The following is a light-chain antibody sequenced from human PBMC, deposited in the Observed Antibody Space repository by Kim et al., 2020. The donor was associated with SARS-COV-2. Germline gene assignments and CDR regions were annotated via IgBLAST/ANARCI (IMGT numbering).Light chain of an antibody. J-gene: IGLJ7*01. CDR2: LNSDGSH. CDR1: SGHSSYA. CDR3: QTWGTGIVV. Sequence: SVKLTCTLNSGHSSYAIAWHQQQPEKGPRYLMKLNSDGSHNKGDGIPDRFSGSSSGAERYLTISSLQSEDEADYYCQTWGTGIVVFGGGTQLTVL. V-gene: IGLV4-69*01.